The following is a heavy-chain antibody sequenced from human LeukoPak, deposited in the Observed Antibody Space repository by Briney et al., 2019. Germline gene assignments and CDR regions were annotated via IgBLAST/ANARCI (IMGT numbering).Heavy chain of an antibody. Sequence: PGGSLRLSRAASVFTFSTYCIHWVRQAPGKGLEWVAVISNDGSNKYYADSVKGRFTISRDNSKNTVYLQMNSLRAEDTAVYYCARPGSSSWYFPGLEDYFDYWGQGTLVTVSS. D-gene: IGHD6-13*01. CDR2: ISNDGSNK. CDR3: ARPGSSSWYFPGLEDYFDY. J-gene: IGHJ4*02. CDR1: VFTFSTYC. V-gene: IGHV3-30*03.